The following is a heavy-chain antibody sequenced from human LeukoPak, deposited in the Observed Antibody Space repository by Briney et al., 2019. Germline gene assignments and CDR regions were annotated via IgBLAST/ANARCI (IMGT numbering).Heavy chain of an antibody. D-gene: IGHD3-10*01. CDR3: AKTQLAPYYFDY. CDR1: GFTFNSYG. J-gene: IGHJ4*02. Sequence: GRSLRLSCAASGFTFNSYGMHWVRQAPGKGLEWVAVISYDGSNKYYADSVKGRFTISRDNSKNTLYLQMNSLRAEDTAVYYCAKTQLAPYYFDYWGQGTLVTVSS. CDR2: ISYDGSNK. V-gene: IGHV3-30*18.